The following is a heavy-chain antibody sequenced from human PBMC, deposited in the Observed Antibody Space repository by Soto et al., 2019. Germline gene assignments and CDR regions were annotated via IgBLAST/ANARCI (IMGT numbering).Heavy chain of an antibody. V-gene: IGHV1-18*01. CDR3: ARGRYGDS. CDR1: GYTFTSYG. J-gene: IGHJ4*02. CDR2: ISAHNGNT. Sequence: QVHLVQSGAEVKKPGASVKVSCKASGYTFTSYGITWVRQAPGQGLEWMGWISAHNGNTDYAQKLQGRVIVTRDTSTSTAYMELRSLISDDTAVYYCARGRYGDSWGQGALVTFSS. D-gene: IGHD1-1*01.